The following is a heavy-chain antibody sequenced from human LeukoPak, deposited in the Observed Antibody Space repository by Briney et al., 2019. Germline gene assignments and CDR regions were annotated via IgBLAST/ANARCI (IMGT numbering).Heavy chain of an antibody. J-gene: IGHJ4*02. V-gene: IGHV3-74*01. CDR2: INSDGSST. D-gene: IGHD3-10*01. Sequence: GGSLRLSCAASGFTFSSYWMHWVRQAPGKGLVWVSRINSDGSSTSYADSVKGRFTISRDNAKNTLYLQMNSLRAEDTAVYYCAREGFRGYYFDYWGRGTLVTVSS. CDR1: GFTFSSYW. CDR3: AREGFRGYYFDY.